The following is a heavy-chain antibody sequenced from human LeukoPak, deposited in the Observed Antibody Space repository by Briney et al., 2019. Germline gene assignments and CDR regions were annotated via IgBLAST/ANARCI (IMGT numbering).Heavy chain of an antibody. J-gene: IGHJ3*02. CDR3: ARDGARGDDYSEGAFDI. CDR1: GYTFTSYY. CDR2: INPSGGSA. D-gene: IGHD4-11*01. V-gene: IGHV1-46*01. Sequence: ASVKVSCKASGYTFTSYYMHWVRQAPGQGLEWMGIINPSGGSASYAQKFQGRVTMTRDTSTSTVYMELSSLRSEDTAVYYCARDGARGDDYSEGAFDIWGQGTMVTVSS.